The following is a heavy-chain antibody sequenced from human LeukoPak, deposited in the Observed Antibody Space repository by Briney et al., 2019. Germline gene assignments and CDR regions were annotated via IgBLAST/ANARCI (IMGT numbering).Heavy chain of an antibody. D-gene: IGHD5-12*01. CDR3: ARDFAGYDF. CDR2: ITTSSTTT. V-gene: IGHV3-48*04. J-gene: IGHJ4*02. Sequence: GGSLRLSCAVSGFTFSSYSMNWVRQAPGKGLEWVSYITTSSTTTYYADSVKGRFTISRGNAKNSLYLQMNSLRAEDTAVYYCARDFAGYDFWGQGTLVTVSS. CDR1: GFTFSSYS.